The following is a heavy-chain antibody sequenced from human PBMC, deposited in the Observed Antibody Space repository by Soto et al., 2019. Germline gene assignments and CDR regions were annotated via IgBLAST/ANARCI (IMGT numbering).Heavy chain of an antibody. J-gene: IGHJ3*02. V-gene: IGHV4-31*03. CDR1: GGSISSGGYY. CDR2: IYYSGST. D-gene: IGHD2-2*01. Sequence: PSETLSLTCTVSGGSISSGGYYWSRIRQHPGKGLEWIGYIYYSGSTYYNPSLKSRVTISVDTSKNQFSLKLSSVTAADTAVYYCARESAAAMGNAFDIWGQGTMVTVSS. CDR3: ARESAAAMGNAFDI.